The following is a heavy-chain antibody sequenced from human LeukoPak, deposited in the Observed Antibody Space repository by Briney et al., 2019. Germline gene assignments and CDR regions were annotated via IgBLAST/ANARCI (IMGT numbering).Heavy chain of an antibody. CDR1: GFTFSSYA. J-gene: IGHJ4*02. CDR3: TAAATFDY. D-gene: IGHD6-25*01. V-gene: IGHV3-30*04. Sequence: GGSLRLSCAASGFTFSSYAMHWVRQAPGKGLEWVAVISYDGSNKYYADSVKGRFTISRDNSKKTLYLQMNSLRAEDTAVYYCTAAATFDYWGQGTLVTVSS. CDR2: ISYDGSNK.